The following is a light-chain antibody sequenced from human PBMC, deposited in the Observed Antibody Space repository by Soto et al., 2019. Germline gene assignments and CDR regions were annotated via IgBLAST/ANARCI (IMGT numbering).Light chain of an antibody. Sequence: EMVLTQSPDTLSVSPGERAILSCRASQTVTSNFLAWYQQRPGQAPRLLIYGASSRAAGIPDRFSGSGSGTDFTLTISRLEPEDLAVYYCQQYGTSPETFGQGTKVEIK. CDR1: QTVTSNF. CDR3: QQYGTSPET. V-gene: IGKV3-20*01. J-gene: IGKJ1*01. CDR2: GAS.